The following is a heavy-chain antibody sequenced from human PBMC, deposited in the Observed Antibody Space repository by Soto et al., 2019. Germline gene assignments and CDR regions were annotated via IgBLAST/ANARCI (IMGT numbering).Heavy chain of an antibody. D-gene: IGHD4-17*01. CDR3: ARDTTKLAYGDSPYSFDY. CDR1: GFTFSSYS. CDR2: ISSRSSTR. J-gene: IGHJ4*02. Sequence: EVQLVESGGGLVQPGGSLRLSCAASGFTFSSYSMNWVRQAPGKGLEWVSYISSRSSTRYYADSVKGRFTISRDNAKNSLYLQMNSLRAEDTAVYYCARDTTKLAYGDSPYSFDYWGQGTLVTVSS. V-gene: IGHV3-48*01.